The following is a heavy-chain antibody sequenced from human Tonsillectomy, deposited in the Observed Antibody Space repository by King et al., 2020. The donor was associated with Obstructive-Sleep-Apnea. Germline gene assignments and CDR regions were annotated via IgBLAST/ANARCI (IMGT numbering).Heavy chain of an antibody. J-gene: IGHJ6*02. CDR3: AKSPFSWEYTPRYGMDV. CDR1: GFTFSNYA. CDR2: ISASGGNR. V-gene: IGHV3-23*04. Sequence: VQLVESGGGLVQPGGSLRLSCAASGFTFSNYAMTWVRQAPGKGLEWVSAISASGGNRYYADSVKGRFTISRDNSENSLYLQMNSLSAEDTAVYYCAKSPFSWEYTPRYGMDVWGQGTTVTVSS. D-gene: IGHD1-26*01.